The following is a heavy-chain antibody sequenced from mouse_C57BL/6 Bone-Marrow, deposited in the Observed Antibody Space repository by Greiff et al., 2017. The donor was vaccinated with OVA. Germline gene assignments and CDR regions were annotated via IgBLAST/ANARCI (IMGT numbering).Heavy chain of an antibody. J-gene: IGHJ1*03. Sequence: VKVVESGPELVKPGASVKISCKASGYAFSSSWMNWVKQRPGKGLEWIGRIYPGDGDTNYNGKFKGKATLTADKSSSTAYMQLSSLTSEDSAVYFCARGTIVKRFWYFDVWGTGTTVTVSS. CDR2: IYPGDGDT. CDR3: ARGTIVKRFWYFDV. D-gene: IGHD2-5*01. V-gene: IGHV1-82*01. CDR1: GYAFSSSW.